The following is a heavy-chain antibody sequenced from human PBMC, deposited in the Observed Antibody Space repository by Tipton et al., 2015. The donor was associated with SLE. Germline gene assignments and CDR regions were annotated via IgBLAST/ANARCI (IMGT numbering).Heavy chain of an antibody. CDR3: ARQEMATIRAFDI. J-gene: IGHJ3*02. CDR2: INHSGVT. CDR1: GGSFSGYF. D-gene: IGHD5-24*01. V-gene: IGHV4-34*01. Sequence: TLSLTFGFYGGSFSGYFWTWIRQTPGKGLEWIGEINHSGVTNYNPSLKSRVTISVDTSKNQFSLKVSSVTAADTAVYYCARQEMATIRAFDIWGQGTMVTVSS.